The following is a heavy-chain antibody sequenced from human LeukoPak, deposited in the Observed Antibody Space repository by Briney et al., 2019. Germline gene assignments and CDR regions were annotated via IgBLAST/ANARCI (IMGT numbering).Heavy chain of an antibody. CDR1: GFTFSNYN. D-gene: IGHD2-15*01. Sequence: GGSLRLSCAASGFTFSNYNMNWVRQAPGKGLEWVSYISLSTSSIYYADSVKGRFTISRDNSKNTLYLQMNSLRAEDTAVYYCATLPVGYCSGGSCQAGYWGQGTLVTVSS. CDR2: ISLSTSSI. V-gene: IGHV3-48*01. CDR3: ATLPVGYCSGGSCQAGY. J-gene: IGHJ4*02.